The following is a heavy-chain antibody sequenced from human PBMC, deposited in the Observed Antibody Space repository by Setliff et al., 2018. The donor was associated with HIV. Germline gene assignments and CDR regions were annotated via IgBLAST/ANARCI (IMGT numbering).Heavy chain of an antibody. Sequence: SETLSLTCAVSASSISSDYCWGWIRQPPGKGLEWIGSTHHSGSTYYNPSLNSRVTISVDTSKNQFSLRLTSVTAADTAMYHCARDRSSGWSKDWFDTWGQGILVTVS. CDR1: ASSISSDYC. V-gene: IGHV4-38-2*02. J-gene: IGHJ5*02. CDR3: ARDRSSGWSKDWFDT. D-gene: IGHD6-19*01. CDR2: THHSGST.